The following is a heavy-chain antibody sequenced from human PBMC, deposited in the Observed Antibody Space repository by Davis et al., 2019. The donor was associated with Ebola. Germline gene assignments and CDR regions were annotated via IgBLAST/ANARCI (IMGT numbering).Heavy chain of an antibody. CDR1: GYTFTSYG. CDR2: ISPHNGNT. D-gene: IGHD2-8*01. CDR3: ARDSFCTYGVCNDRDFDY. V-gene: IGHV1-18*01. J-gene: IGHJ4*02. Sequence: ASVKVSCKTFGYTFTSYGITWVRQAPGQGLQWMGWISPHNGNTKYAEKFQSRVTMTTDTSTSTAYMELRSLGSDDTAIYYCARDSFCTYGVCNDRDFDYWGQGTLVTVSS.